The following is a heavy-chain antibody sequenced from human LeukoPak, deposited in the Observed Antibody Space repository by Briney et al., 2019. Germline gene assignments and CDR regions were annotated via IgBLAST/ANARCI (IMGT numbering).Heavy chain of an antibody. CDR2: IKGDGSAK. CDR3: ARRVPYTVATDY. J-gene: IGHJ4*02. Sequence: PGGSLRLSCAASGFAFSDSWMTWIRQAPGKGLEWVAFIKGDGSAKKYVDSVKGRFTISRDNAKNSLFLQMNSLRAEDTAVYYCARRVPYTVATDYWGQGTLVTVSS. V-gene: IGHV3-7*03. D-gene: IGHD4-17*01. CDR1: GFAFSDSW.